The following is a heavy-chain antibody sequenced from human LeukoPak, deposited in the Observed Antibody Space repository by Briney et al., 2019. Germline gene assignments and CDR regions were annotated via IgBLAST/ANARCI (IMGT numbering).Heavy chain of an antibody. D-gene: IGHD6-13*01. Sequence: GGSLKLSCAASGFTFSGSVMHWVRQASGKGLEWVGRIRSKANTYATAYAASVKGRFSISRDDSKNTAYLQLNSLKTEDTAVYYCSAAVGTDFYDYGMDVWGQGTTVTVSS. CDR2: IRSKANTYAT. J-gene: IGHJ6*02. V-gene: IGHV3-73*01. CDR1: GFTFSGSV. CDR3: SAAVGTDFYDYGMDV.